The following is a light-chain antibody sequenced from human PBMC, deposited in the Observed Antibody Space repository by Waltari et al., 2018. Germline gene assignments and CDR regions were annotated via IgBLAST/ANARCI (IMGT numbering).Light chain of an antibody. CDR2: GAS. Sequence: EIVLTQSPATLSLSPGERATLSCRASQSVSSHLGWYQQKPGQAPRLLIYGASNRATGIPARFSGSGSGTDFTLTITSLQPEDFATYFCQQSNIMGTFGPGTTVDIK. CDR3: QQSNIMGT. CDR1: QSVSSH. V-gene: IGKV3-11*01. J-gene: IGKJ3*01.